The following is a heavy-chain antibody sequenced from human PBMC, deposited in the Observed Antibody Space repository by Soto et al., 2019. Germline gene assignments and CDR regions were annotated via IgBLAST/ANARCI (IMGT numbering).Heavy chain of an antibody. Sequence: QVQLVQSGAEVKKPGASVKVSCKASGGTFSSYDISWVRQAPGQGLEWMGGIIPIFGTANYAQKLQGRVTITADESTNTAYMELSSLRSEDTAVYYCARDGYSYGYGTCYYYYGMDVWGQGTTVTVSS. CDR2: IIPIFGTA. CDR3: ARDGYSYGYGTCYYYYGMDV. J-gene: IGHJ6*02. V-gene: IGHV1-69*01. D-gene: IGHD5-18*01. CDR1: GGTFSSYD.